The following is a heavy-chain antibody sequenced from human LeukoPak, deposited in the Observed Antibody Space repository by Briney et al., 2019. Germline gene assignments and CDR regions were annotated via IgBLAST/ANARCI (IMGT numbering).Heavy chain of an antibody. Sequence: SETLSLTCTVSGGFISSYYWSWIQQPPGKGLEWIAYISDIGSINYNPSLKSRVTISLHTSKNQFSLRLSSVTAADTAVYYCAGHHPRNTVDFWGQGTLVTVSS. CDR1: GGFISSYY. CDR3: AGHHPRNTVDF. J-gene: IGHJ4*02. V-gene: IGHV4-59*08. CDR2: ISDIGSI. D-gene: IGHD2/OR15-2a*01.